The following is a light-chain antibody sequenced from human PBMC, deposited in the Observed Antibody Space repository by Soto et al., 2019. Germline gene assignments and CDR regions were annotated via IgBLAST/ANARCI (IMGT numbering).Light chain of an antibody. V-gene: IGLV1-40*01. CDR3: QYYDSSLSVSV. Sequence: QSVLTQPPSVSGAPGQRVTISCTGSSSNIGAGYDVHWYQQLPGTAPKLLIYGNSNRPSGVPDRFSGSKSGTSASLAITGIKAENEADYYCQYYDSSLSVSVFGGRTQLTVL. J-gene: IGLJ2*01. CDR2: GNS. CDR1: SSNIGAGYD.